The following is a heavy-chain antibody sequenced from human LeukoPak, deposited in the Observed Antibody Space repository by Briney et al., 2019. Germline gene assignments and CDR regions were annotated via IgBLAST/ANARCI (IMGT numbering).Heavy chain of an antibody. CDR1: GGSISSGSYY. J-gene: IGHJ6*03. CDR2: IYTSGST. D-gene: IGHD1-26*01. Sequence: PSETLSLTCTVSGGSISSGSYYWSWIRQPAGKGLEWIGRIYTSGSTNYNPSLKSRVTISVDTSKNQFSLKLSSVTAADTAVYYCARVGIVGADYYYYYMDVWGKGTTVTVSS. CDR3: ARVGIVGADYYYYYMDV. V-gene: IGHV4-61*02.